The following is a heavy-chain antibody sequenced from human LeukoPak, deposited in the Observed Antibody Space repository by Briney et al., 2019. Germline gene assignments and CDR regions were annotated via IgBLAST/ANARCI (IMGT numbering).Heavy chain of an antibody. Sequence: PSETLSLTCAVYGGSFSGYYWSWIRQPPGKGLEWIGEINHSGSTNYNPSLKSRVTISVDTSKNQFSLKLSSVTAADTAVYYCARDAPYCGGDCYSRGTDYWGQGTLVTVSS. CDR2: INHSGST. D-gene: IGHD2-21*02. V-gene: IGHV4-34*01. CDR3: ARDAPYCGGDCYSRGTDY. J-gene: IGHJ4*02. CDR1: GGSFSGYY.